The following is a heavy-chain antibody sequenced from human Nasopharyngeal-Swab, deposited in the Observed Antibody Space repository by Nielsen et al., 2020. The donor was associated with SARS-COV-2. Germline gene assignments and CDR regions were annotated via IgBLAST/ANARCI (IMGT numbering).Heavy chain of an antibody. Sequence: WIRQPPGKGLEWVGRIKSKTDGGTTDYAAPVKGRFTNSRDDSKNTLYLQMNSLKTEDTAVYYCTTELYYYGSGSYYKGFADWGQGTLVTVSS. V-gene: IGHV3-15*01. CDR2: IKSKTDGGTT. CDR3: TTELYYYGSGSYYKGFAD. D-gene: IGHD3-10*01. J-gene: IGHJ4*02.